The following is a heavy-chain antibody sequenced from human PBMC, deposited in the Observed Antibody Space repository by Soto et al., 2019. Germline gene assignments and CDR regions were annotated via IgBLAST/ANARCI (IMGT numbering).Heavy chain of an antibody. J-gene: IGHJ5*02. CDR3: ARAPHPGIAAAGTHVWFDP. CDR2: INPSGGST. CDR1: GYTFTSYY. V-gene: IGHV1-46*01. Sequence: RASVKVSCKASGYTFTSYYMHWVRQAPGQGLEWMGIINPSGGSTSYAQKFQGGVTMTRDTSTSTVYMELSSLRSEDTAVYYCARAPHPGIAAAGTHVWFDPWGQGTLVTVSS. D-gene: IGHD6-13*01.